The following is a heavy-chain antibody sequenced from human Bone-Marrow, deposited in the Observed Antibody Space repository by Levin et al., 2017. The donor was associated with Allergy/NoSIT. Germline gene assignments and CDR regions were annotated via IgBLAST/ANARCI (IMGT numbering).Heavy chain of an antibody. CDR3: ARMPPYDFWNNYYMDV. Sequence: ASVKVSCVASGFTFSSYAMSWVRQAPGKGLEWVSTINGNGKNTYYADSVKGRFTISRDHSRSTLYLQMNSLRAEDTAIYYCARMPPYDFWNNYYMDVWGKGTTVTVSS. CDR1: GFTFSSYA. J-gene: IGHJ6*03. D-gene: IGHD3/OR15-3a*01. CDR2: INGNGKNT. V-gene: IGHV3-23*05.